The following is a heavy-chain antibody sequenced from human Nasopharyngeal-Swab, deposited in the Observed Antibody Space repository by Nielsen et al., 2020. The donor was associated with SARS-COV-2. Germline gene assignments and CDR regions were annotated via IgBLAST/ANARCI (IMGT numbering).Heavy chain of an antibody. J-gene: IGHJ5*02. V-gene: IGHV5-10-1*01. CDR1: GYSFTNYW. Sequence: GESLKISCKGSGYSFTNYWISWVRQMPGKGLEWMGRIDPRDSYTNYSPSFQGHVTISADKSISTAYLQWSSLKAPDTAMYYCARSIAYGSGSNYGFRFDPWGQGTLVTVSS. D-gene: IGHD3-10*01. CDR2: IDPRDSYT. CDR3: ARSIAYGSGSNYGFRFDP.